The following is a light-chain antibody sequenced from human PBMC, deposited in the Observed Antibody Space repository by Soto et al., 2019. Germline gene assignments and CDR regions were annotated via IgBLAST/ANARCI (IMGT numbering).Light chain of an antibody. CDR3: SSYTTRSTHVV. Sequence: QSVLTQPASVSGSPGQSITISCTGTSSDVGSYNYVSWYQQYPGKAPKLMIYDVSNRPSGVSYRFSGSKSGNTASLTISGLQAEDVAAYYCSSYTTRSTHVVFGGGTKVTVL. J-gene: IGLJ2*01. CDR1: SSDVGSYNY. CDR2: DVS. V-gene: IGLV2-14*01.